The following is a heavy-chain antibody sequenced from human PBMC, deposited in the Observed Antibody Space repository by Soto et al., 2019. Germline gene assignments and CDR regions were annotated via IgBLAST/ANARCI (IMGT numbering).Heavy chain of an antibody. CDR3: LREVAGAGDY. CDR1: GGYISSSTYF. J-gene: IGHJ4*02. CDR2: IHHSGAT. V-gene: IGHV4-39*02. Sequence: QLQLQESGPGLVKPSETLSLTCTVSGGYISSSTYFWAWIRQPPGKGLEWIGSIHHSGATFYRPSLRSRVTISVDTFQNHCSLKLNSVTTADTAVYYCLREVAGAGDYWGQGALVTVSS. D-gene: IGHD3-10*01.